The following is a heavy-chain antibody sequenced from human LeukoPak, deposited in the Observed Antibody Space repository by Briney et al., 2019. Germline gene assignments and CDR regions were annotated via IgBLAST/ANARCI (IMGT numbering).Heavy chain of an antibody. Sequence: ASVKVSCKASGYMFTSYGISWVRQAPGQGLEWMGWISAYNGNTNYAQKLQSRVTMTTDTSTSTAYMELRSLRSDDTAVYYCARDLFYSVSGTYYNVGRVFNYWGQGTLVTVSS. J-gene: IGHJ4*02. V-gene: IGHV1-18*01. D-gene: IGHD3-10*01. CDR1: GYMFTSYG. CDR3: ARDLFYSVSGTYYNVGRVFNY. CDR2: ISAYNGNT.